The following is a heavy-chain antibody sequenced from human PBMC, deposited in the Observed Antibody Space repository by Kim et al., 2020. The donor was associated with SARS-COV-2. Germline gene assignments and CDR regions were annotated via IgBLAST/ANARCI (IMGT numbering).Heavy chain of an antibody. J-gene: IGHJ3*02. CDR2: IGTAGDT. V-gene: IGHV3-13*01. CDR1: GFTFSSYD. Sequence: GGSLRLSCAASGFTFSSYDMHWVRQATGKGLEWVSAIGTAGDTYYPGSVKGRFTISRENAKNSLYLQMNSLRAGDTAVYYCARVSGWYDAFDIWGQGTMVTVSS. CDR3: ARVSGWYDAFDI. D-gene: IGHD6-19*01.